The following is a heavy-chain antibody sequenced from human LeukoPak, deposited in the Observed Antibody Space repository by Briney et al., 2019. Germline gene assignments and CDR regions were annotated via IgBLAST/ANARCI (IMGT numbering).Heavy chain of an antibody. CDR2: IIPVFGTA. CDR1: GVTFSSYA. D-gene: IGHD3-22*01. Sequence: SVKVSCKASGVTFSSYAISWVRQAPGQGLEWMAGIIPVFGTANYAQKLQGRFTITTDESTSTAYLQLSSLRSEDTAVSYFAREPGVYDRIGYFFYCGQGTLFTVSS. V-gene: IGHV1-69*05. CDR3: AREPGVYDRIGYFFY. J-gene: IGHJ4*02.